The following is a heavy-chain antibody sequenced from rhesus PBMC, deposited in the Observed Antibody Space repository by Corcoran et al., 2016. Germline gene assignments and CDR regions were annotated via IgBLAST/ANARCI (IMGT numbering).Heavy chain of an antibody. CDR2: VYGSGGST. Sequence: QVQLQESGPGLVKPSETLPLTCAVSGAPISSNYWSWNRQAPGQGREWIGRVYGSGGSTDYNPSLKSRVTISIDTSKNQFSLKLSSVTAADTAVYYCAREGGYWGQGVLVTVSS. D-gene: IGHD3-34*01. CDR3: AREGGY. V-gene: IGHV4S2*01. J-gene: IGHJ4*01. CDR1: GAPISSNY.